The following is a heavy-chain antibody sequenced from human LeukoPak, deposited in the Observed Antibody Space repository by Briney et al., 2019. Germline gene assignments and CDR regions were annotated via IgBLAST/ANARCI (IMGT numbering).Heavy chain of an antibody. D-gene: IGHD2-2*01. Sequence: GGSLRLSCAASGFTFSTYTMNWVRQAPGKGLEWVSSISSDSNYIYYADSVKGRFTISRDNAKNSLFLQMNSLRAEDTAVYYCARAARVVSWGQGTLVTVSS. CDR1: GFTFSTYT. CDR3: ARAARVVS. V-gene: IGHV3-21*01. CDR2: ISSDSNYI. J-gene: IGHJ5*02.